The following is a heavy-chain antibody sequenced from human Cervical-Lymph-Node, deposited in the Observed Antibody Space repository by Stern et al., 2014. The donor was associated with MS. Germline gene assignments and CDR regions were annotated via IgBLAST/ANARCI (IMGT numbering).Heavy chain of an antibody. J-gene: IGHJ5*02. CDR1: GGSISSSGYY. D-gene: IGHD1-26*01. Sequence: VQLVQSGPGLVKPSQTLSLTCTVSGGSISSSGYYWSWIRQPADKGLEWIGRIHDSGSTSYNPSLNSRVTISMDTAKTQFSLKLPSVTAADTAVYYCATTRWDLFTWNWFDPWGQGTLVTVSS. CDR3: ATTRWDLFTWNWFDP. CDR2: IHDSGST. V-gene: IGHV4-61*02.